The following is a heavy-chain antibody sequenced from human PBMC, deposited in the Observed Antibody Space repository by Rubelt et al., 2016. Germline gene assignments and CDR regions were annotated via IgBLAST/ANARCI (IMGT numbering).Heavy chain of an antibody. CDR2: LYSGKT. CDR1: GGSISSYY. Sequence: QVQLQESGPGLVKPSETLSLTCTVSGGSISSYYWGWIRQPPGKGLQWIGSLYSGKTYHNPSLKGRVPISVYTSRSQFALKLSLGTAADTVVDYGARMPRRLYYDSSAVDYWGQGTLVTVSS. J-gene: IGHJ4*02. CDR3: ARMPRRLYYDSSAVDY. V-gene: IGHV4-59*12. D-gene: IGHD3-22*01.